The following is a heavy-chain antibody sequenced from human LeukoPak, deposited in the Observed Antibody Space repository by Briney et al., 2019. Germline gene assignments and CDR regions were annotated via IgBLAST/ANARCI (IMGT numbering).Heavy chain of an antibody. J-gene: IGHJ6*03. CDR3: ARAGGEWVGEEGYYYYMDV. Sequence: GASVKVSCKASGYTFTSYYMHWVRQAPGQGLEWMGIINPSGGSTSYAQKFQGRVTMTRDMSTSTVYMELSSLRSEDTAVYYCARAGGEWVGEEGYYYYMDVWGKGTTVTISS. D-gene: IGHD3-10*01. CDR2: INPSGGST. CDR1: GYTFTSYY. V-gene: IGHV1-46*01.